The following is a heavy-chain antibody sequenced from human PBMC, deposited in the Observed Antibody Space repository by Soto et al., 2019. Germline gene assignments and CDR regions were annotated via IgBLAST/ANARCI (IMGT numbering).Heavy chain of an antibody. J-gene: IGHJ6*02. CDR1: GFTFSNYG. V-gene: IGHV3-33*01. CDR2: IWYDGSNI. Sequence: QVQLVESGGGVVQPGRSLRLSCAASGFTFSNYGMHWVRQAPGKGLEWVAVIWYDGSNIYYADSVKGRFTISRDNSKNTLDLQMNSLSAEDTAVYYCASDRPNYDNGIDFWGQGTTVTVSS. CDR3: ASDRPNYDNGIDF. D-gene: IGHD6-6*01.